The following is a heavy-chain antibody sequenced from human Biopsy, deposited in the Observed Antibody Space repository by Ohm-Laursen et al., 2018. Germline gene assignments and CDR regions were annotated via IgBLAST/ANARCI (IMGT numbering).Heavy chain of an antibody. V-gene: IGHV4-31*03. J-gene: IGHJ4*02. D-gene: IGHD5-12*01. CDR2: IFYSANT. Sequence: TLSLTCTVSGVSINGGRYYWNWLRHHPGQGLEWIGNIFYSANTYYNPSLKSRVTISVDTSKNQFSLKLSSVTAADTSVYYCARLGSGDYFPTFFDFWGQGARVPVSS. CDR1: GVSINGGRYY. CDR3: ARLGSGDYFPTFFDF.